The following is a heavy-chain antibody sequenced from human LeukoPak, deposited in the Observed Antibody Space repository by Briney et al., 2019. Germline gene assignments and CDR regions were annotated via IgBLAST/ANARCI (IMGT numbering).Heavy chain of an antibody. J-gene: IGHJ4*02. D-gene: IGHD6-13*01. CDR2: ISGSGGST. V-gene: IGHV3-23*01. CDR1: GFTFSSYA. Sequence: GGSLRLSCEGSGFTFSSYAMNWVRQAPGKGLEWVSAISGSGGSTYYADSVKGRFTISRDNSKNTLYLQMNSLRAEDTAVYYCAKPRTSSSWYYFDYWGQGTLVTVSS. CDR3: AKPRTSSSWYYFDY.